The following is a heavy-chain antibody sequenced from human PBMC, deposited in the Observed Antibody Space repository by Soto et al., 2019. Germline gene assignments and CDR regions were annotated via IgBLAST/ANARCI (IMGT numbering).Heavy chain of an antibody. CDR1: GFTFSSYR. CDR2: IWYDGSHK. V-gene: IGHV3-33*01. J-gene: IGHJ3*02. CDR3: ARPRHSGDDPDALEI. Sequence: QVQLVESGGAVVQPGTSLRLSCTASGFTFSSYRMHWVRQAPGKGLEWVAIIWYDGSHKFYVDSVKGRFAVSRDNSKNTVYLQMNSLTGEDTAVYYCARPRHSGDDPDALEIWGRGTLVTISS. D-gene: IGHD5-12*01.